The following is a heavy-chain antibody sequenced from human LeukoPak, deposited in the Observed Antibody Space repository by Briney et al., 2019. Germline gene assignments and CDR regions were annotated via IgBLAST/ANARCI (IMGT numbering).Heavy chain of an antibody. Sequence: GESLKISCKGSGYSFTSYWIGWVRQMPGKGLEWMGIIYPGDSDTRYSPSFQSQVTISADKSISTAYLQWSSLKASDTAMYYCAVQGYLDWLSQPGFDAFDIWGQGTMVTVSS. J-gene: IGHJ3*02. V-gene: IGHV5-51*01. CDR3: AVQGYLDWLSQPGFDAFDI. CDR1: GYSFTSYW. CDR2: IYPGDSDT. D-gene: IGHD3-9*01.